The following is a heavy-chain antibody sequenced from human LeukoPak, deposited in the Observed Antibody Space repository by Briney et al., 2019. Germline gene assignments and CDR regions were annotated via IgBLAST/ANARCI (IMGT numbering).Heavy chain of an antibody. J-gene: IGHJ5*02. CDR3: ARDSPYSSGWYNWFDP. Sequence: GASVKVSCKASGYTFTSYGISWVRRAPGQGLEWMGWISAYNGNTNYAQKLQGRVTMTTDTSTSTAYMELRSLRSDDTAVYYCARDSPYSSGWYNWFDPWGQGTLVTVSS. CDR1: GYTFTSYG. V-gene: IGHV1-18*01. CDR2: ISAYNGNT. D-gene: IGHD6-19*01.